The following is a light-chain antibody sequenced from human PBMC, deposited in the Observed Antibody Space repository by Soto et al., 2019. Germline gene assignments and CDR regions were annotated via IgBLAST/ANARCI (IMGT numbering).Light chain of an antibody. V-gene: IGKV2-28*01. Sequence: DIVMTQSPLSLPVTPGEPASISCRSSQSLLHGNGYNYLDWYLQKPGQSPQLLIYLGSGRASGVPDRFSGSGSGTDFTLKISRVEAEDVGVYYCMQALQTPWTFGQGTKLEIK. CDR1: QSLLHGNGYNY. CDR2: LGS. J-gene: IGKJ2*02. CDR3: MQALQTPWT.